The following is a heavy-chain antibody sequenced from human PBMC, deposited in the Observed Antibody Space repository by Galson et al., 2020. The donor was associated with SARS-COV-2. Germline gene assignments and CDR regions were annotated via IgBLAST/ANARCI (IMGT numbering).Heavy chain of an antibody. J-gene: IGHJ5*02. Sequence: ETSETLSLTCTVSGGSISSGDYYWSWIRQPPGKGLEWIGYIYYSGSTYYNPSLNSRVTISVDTSKNQFSLKLSSVIAADTAVYYCARAKRITIFGVVNWFDPWGQGTLVTVSS. CDR2: IYYSGST. CDR1: GGSISSGDYY. CDR3: ARAKRITIFGVVNWFDP. V-gene: IGHV4-30-4*01. D-gene: IGHD3-3*01.